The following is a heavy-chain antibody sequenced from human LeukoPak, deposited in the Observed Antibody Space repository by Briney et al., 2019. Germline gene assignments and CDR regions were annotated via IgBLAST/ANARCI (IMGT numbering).Heavy chain of an antibody. Sequence: GGSLRLSCAASGFTFDDYGMSWVRQAPGKGLEWVSAISGSDDTTSYADSVKGRFTISRDNSKNTLYLQMNSLRVEDTAVYYCAKDEFYSSSPSFDYWGQGTLVTVSS. CDR1: GFTFDDYG. V-gene: IGHV3-23*01. D-gene: IGHD6-6*01. CDR3: AKDEFYSSSPSFDY. CDR2: ISGSDDTT. J-gene: IGHJ4*02.